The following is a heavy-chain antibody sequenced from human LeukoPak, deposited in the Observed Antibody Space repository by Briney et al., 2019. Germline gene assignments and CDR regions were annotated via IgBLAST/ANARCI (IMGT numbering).Heavy chain of an antibody. CDR3: ARDYYDSSVQIDY. V-gene: IGHV1-2*02. Sequence: ASVKVSCEASGYTFTDYYTHWVRQAPGQGLEWMGWINPNSGGTNYAQKFHGRVTMTRDTSISTAYMELSSLRSDDTAVYYCARDYYDSSVQIDYWGQGTLVTVSS. J-gene: IGHJ4*02. CDR1: GYTFTDYY. CDR2: INPNSGGT. D-gene: IGHD3-22*01.